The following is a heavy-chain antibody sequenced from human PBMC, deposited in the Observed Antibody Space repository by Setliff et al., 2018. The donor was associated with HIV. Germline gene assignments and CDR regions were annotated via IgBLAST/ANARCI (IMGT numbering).Heavy chain of an antibody. V-gene: IGHV1-8*02. Sequence: ASVKVSCKASGGTLTTYGISWVRQAPGQGLEWMGWMNPNSGNTGYAQKFQGRVTLTRHTSISTAYMEVNSLRSEDTAVYYCARGAWYTSGWYSSRYLDVWGKGTTVTVSS. CDR2: MNPNSGNT. J-gene: IGHJ6*03. CDR3: ARGAWYTSGWYSSRYLDV. CDR1: GGTLTTYG. D-gene: IGHD6-19*01.